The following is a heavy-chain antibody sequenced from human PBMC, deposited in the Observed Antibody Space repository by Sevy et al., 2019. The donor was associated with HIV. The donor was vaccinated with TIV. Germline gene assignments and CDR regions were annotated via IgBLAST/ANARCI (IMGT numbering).Heavy chain of an antibody. D-gene: IGHD3-22*01. CDR2: SSAYNDNT. Sequence: ASVKVSCKASGYTFTRYGITWVRQAPGQGLEWMGWSSAYNDNTNYAQNLQGRVTMTTDTSTSTAYMELRSLRSDDTAVXYCARDRNNYDSSGYPKGFDVWGQGTTVTVSS. J-gene: IGHJ6*02. V-gene: IGHV1-18*01. CDR1: GYTFTRYG. CDR3: ARDRNNYDSSGYPKGFDV.